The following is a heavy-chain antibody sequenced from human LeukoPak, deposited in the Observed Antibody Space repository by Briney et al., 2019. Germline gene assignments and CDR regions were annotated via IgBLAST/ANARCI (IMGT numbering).Heavy chain of an antibody. CDR3: ARDRVIPGQDVFDI. CDR1: GFSFSTFG. V-gene: IGHV3-NL1*01. J-gene: IGHJ3*02. D-gene: IGHD2-21*01. Sequence: GGSLRLSCAASGFSFSTFGMHWVRQTPGKGLEWVSFLYSAGSTNYADSVKGRFTISRDNSKNTLYLQMNSLRTEDTAVYYCARDRVIPGQDVFDIWGQGTMVTVSS. CDR2: LYSAGST.